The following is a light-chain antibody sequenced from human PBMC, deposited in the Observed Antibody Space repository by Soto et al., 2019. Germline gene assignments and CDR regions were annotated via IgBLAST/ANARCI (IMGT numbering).Light chain of an antibody. CDR1: QGISSY. CDR3: QQYGSSPRT. V-gene: IGKV1-8*01. CDR2: AAS. J-gene: IGKJ1*01. Sequence: AIRMTQSPSSLSASTGDRVTITCRASQGISSYLAWYQQKPGKAPKLLIYAASTLQSGVPSRFSGSGSGTDFTLTISRLEPEDFAVYFCQQYGSSPRTFGQGTKVDNK.